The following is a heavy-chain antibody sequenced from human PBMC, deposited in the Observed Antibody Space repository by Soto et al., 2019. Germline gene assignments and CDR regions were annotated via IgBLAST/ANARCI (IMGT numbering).Heavy chain of an antibody. V-gene: IGHV3-7*01. Sequence: EVQLVESGGGLVQPGGSLRLSCAASGFTFSNYWMSWVRQAPGKGLEWVAKINRDGSEKDYVDSVKGRFTISRDNAKNSLFLKMNSLRGEDTAVYYCAKYSGYHFDYWGQGTLVTVSS. J-gene: IGHJ4*02. CDR2: INRDGSEK. CDR1: GFTFSNYW. CDR3: AKYSGYHFDY. D-gene: IGHD5-12*01.